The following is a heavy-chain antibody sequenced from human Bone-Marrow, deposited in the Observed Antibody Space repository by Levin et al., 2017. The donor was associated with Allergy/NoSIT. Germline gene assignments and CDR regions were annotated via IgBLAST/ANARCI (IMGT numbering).Heavy chain of an antibody. D-gene: IGHD6-13*01. CDR2: IWYDGSNK. CDR1: GFTFSSYG. V-gene: IGHV3-33*01. CDR3: ARDTQQQLDLYFQH. Sequence: GGSLRLSCAASGFTFSSYGMHWVRQAPGKGLEWVAVIWYDGSNKYYADSVKGRFTISRDNSKNTLYLQMNSLRAEDTAVYYCARDTQQQLDLYFQHWGQGTLVTVSS. J-gene: IGHJ1*01.